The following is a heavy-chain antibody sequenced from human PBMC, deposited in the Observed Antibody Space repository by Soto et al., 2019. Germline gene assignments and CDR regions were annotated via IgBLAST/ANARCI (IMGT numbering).Heavy chain of an antibody. J-gene: IGHJ6*02. CDR2: VNPKSGQA. CDR1: GYPFTSYD. D-gene: IGHD1-20*01. Sequence: ASVKVSCKASGYPFTSYDIHWLRQATGQGLEWMGRVNPKSGQAGYAQKFQARLTMTRNTSISTAYMELSRLRSDDTAVYYCASGRNNLYYGMDVWGQGTTVTVSS. V-gene: IGHV1-8*02. CDR3: ASGRNNLYYGMDV.